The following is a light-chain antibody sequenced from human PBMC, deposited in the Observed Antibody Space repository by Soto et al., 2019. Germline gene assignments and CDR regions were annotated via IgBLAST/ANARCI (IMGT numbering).Light chain of an antibody. J-gene: IGKJ1*01. CDR2: GAS. CDR3: QQRSNWPAT. Sequence: EIVMTQSPATLSVSPGESATLSCRASQSVSSNLAWYQQKPGQAPRLLIYGASTRATGIPARFSGSGSGTEFTLTISSLEPEDFAVYYCQQRSNWPATFGQGTKVDIK. V-gene: IGKV3-15*01. CDR1: QSVSSN.